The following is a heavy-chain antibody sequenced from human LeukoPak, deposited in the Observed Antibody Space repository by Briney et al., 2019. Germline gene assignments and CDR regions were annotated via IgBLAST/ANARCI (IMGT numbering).Heavy chain of an antibody. Sequence: SGGSLRLSCAASGFTFSNYGMSWVRQAPGKGLEWVSSISGSGDSTYYADSVKGRFTISRDNSKNTLYLQMNSLRAEGTAVYYCAKTAGIAAAADFDYWGQGTLVTVSS. D-gene: IGHD6-13*01. J-gene: IGHJ4*02. CDR3: AKTAGIAAAADFDY. V-gene: IGHV3-23*01. CDR2: ISGSGDST. CDR1: GFTFSNYG.